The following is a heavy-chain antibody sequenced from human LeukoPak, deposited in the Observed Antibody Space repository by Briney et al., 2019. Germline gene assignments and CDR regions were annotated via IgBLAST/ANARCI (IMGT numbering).Heavy chain of an antibody. V-gene: IGHV4-39*01. Sequence: SETLSLTCTVSGGSISSYYWGWIRQPPGKGLEWIGSIYYSGSTYYNPSLKSRVTISVDTSKNQFSLKLSSVTAADTAVYYCAGRGSGYKPYYFDYWGQGTLVTVSS. CDR2: IYYSGST. CDR3: AGRGSGYKPYYFDY. D-gene: IGHD3-3*01. J-gene: IGHJ4*02. CDR1: GGSISSYY.